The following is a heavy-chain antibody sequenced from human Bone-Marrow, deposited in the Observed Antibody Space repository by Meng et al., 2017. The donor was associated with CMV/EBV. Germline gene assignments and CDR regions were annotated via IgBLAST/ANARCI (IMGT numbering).Heavy chain of an antibody. Sequence: GESLKISCVASGLSVTGNHMSWVRQAPGKGLEWVAVIYSGGSTNHADSVKGRFTIFRDNSRNLLHLQMSSLRVEDTAVYFCARDFPDTANIGHSNFYGRDVWGQGTTVTVSS. J-gene: IGHJ6*02. D-gene: IGHD4-23*01. CDR3: ARDFPDTANIGHSNFYGRDV. CDR1: GLSVTGNH. V-gene: IGHV3-53*01. CDR2: IYSGGST.